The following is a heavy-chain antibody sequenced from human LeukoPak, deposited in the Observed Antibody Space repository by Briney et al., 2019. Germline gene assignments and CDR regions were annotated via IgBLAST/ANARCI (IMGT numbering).Heavy chain of an antibody. Sequence: GGSLRLSCAASGFTFSSYAMHWVRQAPGKGLEGVAVISYDGSNKYYADSVKGRFTISRDNSKNTLYLQMNSLRAEDTAVYYCASSKWLRLPSEVWGQGTLVTVSS. CDR2: ISYDGSNK. D-gene: IGHD5-12*01. V-gene: IGHV3-30*04. J-gene: IGHJ4*02. CDR3: ASSKWLRLPSEV. CDR1: GFTFSSYA.